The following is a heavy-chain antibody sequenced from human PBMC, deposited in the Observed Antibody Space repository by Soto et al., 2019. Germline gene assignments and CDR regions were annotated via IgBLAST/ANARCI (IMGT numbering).Heavy chain of an antibody. D-gene: IGHD2-8*01. V-gene: IGHV3-74*01. J-gene: IGHJ4*02. CDR1: GFTFSSYW. Sequence: GGSLRLSCAASGFTFSSYWMHWVRQTPGKGLVWVSRINNDGSITTYADSVKGRFTISRDSAKNTLYLQLDILRAEDTAVYYCARVILLTNTGPHFEFRGQGTLVTVSS. CDR3: ARVILLTNTGPHFEF. CDR2: INNDGSIT.